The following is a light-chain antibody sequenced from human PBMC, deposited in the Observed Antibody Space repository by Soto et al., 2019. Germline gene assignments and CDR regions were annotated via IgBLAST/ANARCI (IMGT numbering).Light chain of an antibody. J-gene: IGKJ2*01. CDR2: GST. CDR3: QQYANSPFT. CDR1: QSVSSNY. Sequence: EIVLTQSPGTLPLSPGERATLSCRASQSVSSNYLVWYQQKPGQAPRPLIYGSTSIATGIPDRFSGSGSGTDFTLTISRLEPEDFAVYYCQQYANSPFTFGQGTKLEIK. V-gene: IGKV3-20*01.